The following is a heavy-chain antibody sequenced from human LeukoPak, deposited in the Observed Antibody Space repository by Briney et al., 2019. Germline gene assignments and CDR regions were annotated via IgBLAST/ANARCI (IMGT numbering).Heavy chain of an antibody. D-gene: IGHD2-2*01. CDR2: INPNSGGT. CDR1: GYTFTGYY. V-gene: IGHV1-2*04. J-gene: IGHJ4*02. Sequence: ASVKVSCKASGYTFTGYYMHWVRQAPGQGPEWMGWINPNSGGTNYAQKFQGWVTMTRDTSISTTYMELSRLRSDDTAVYYCARSYCSSTSCYGYFDYWGQGTLVTVSS. CDR3: ARSYCSSTSCYGYFDY.